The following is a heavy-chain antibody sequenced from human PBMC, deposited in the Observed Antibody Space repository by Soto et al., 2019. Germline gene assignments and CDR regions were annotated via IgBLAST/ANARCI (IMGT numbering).Heavy chain of an antibody. J-gene: IGHJ4*02. V-gene: IGHV1-24*01. Sequence: ASVKVSCKVSGYTLTELSMHWVRQAPGKGLEWMGGFDPEDGETIYAQKFQGRVTMTEDTSTDTAYMELSSLRSEDTAVYYCATGQNPVIAVAGTFDYWGQGTLVTVSS. CDR2: FDPEDGET. CDR3: ATGQNPVIAVAGTFDY. D-gene: IGHD6-19*01. CDR1: GYTLTELS.